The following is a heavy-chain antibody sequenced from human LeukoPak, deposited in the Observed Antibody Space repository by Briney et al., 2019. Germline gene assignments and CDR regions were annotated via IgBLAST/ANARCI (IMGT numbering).Heavy chain of an antibody. CDR1: GLTLSSYE. D-gene: IGHD3-22*01. Sequence: GGPLTLSCAPSGLTLSSYEIIWLRQAPGRGRVGVSYNRSSGSTIDYADSVKGRFTISRDNAKNSLYLQMRSLRAEETAVYYCARLYYDSSGYYYGFDRWGQGTLVTVSS. CDR3: ARLYYDSSGYYYGFDR. CDR2: NRSSGSTI. V-gene: IGHV3-48*03. J-gene: IGHJ5*02.